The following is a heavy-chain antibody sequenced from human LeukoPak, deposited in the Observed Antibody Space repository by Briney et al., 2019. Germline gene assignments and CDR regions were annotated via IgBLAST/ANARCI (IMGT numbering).Heavy chain of an antibody. J-gene: IGHJ6*02. Sequence: SVKVSCKASGGTFGRYAISWVRQAPGQGLEWMGRIIPILAIANYAPRFQGRVTITADKSTSTAYMELSTLTSEDTAMYYCARVERQEGVSGMDVWGQGTTVTVSS. CDR2: IIPILAIA. V-gene: IGHV1-69*04. CDR3: ARVERQEGVSGMDV. CDR1: GGTFGRYA.